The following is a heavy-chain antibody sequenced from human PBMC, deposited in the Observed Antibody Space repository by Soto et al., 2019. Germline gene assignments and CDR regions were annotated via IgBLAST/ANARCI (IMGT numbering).Heavy chain of an antibody. J-gene: IGHJ6*03. Sequence: SETLSLTCTVSGGSISSSSYYWGWIRQPPGKGLEWIGNIYYSGSTYYNPSLKSRVTISVDTSKNQFSLKLSSVTAADTAVYYCARVATIFGVVIMDYYYMDVWGKGTTVTVSS. CDR1: GGSISSSSYY. D-gene: IGHD3-3*01. CDR2: IYYSGST. CDR3: ARVATIFGVVIMDYYYMDV. V-gene: IGHV4-39*07.